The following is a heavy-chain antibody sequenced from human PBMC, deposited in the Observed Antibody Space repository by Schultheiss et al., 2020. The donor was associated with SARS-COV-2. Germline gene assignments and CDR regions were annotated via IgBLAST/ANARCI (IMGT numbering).Heavy chain of an antibody. CDR2: ISYDGSNK. V-gene: IGHV3-30*07. D-gene: IGHD3-22*01. CDR1: GFTFSSYA. CDR3: TRHTDYEVY. J-gene: IGHJ4*02. Sequence: GGSLRLSCAASGFTFSSYAMHWVRQAPGKGLEWVAVISYDGSNKYYADSVKGRFTISRDNSKNTLYLQMNSLKTEDTAVYYCTRHTDYEVYWGQGTLVTVSS.